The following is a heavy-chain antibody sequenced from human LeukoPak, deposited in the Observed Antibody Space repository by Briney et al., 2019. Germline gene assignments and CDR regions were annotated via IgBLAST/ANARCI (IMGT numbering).Heavy chain of an antibody. D-gene: IGHD3-22*01. V-gene: IGHV1-69*13. CDR2: IIPIFGTA. CDR1: GGTFSSYA. CDR3: ARDRSGYYLYYFDY. Sequence: SVKVSCKASGGTFSSYAISWVRQAPGHGLEWMGGIIPIFGTANYAQKFQGRVTITADESTSTAYMELSSLRSEDTAVYYCARDRSGYYLYYFDYWGQGTLVTVSS. J-gene: IGHJ4*02.